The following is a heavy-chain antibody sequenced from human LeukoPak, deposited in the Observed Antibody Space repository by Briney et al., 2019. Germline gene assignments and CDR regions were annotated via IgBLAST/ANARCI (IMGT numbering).Heavy chain of an antibody. D-gene: IGHD1-26*01. CDR2: IKPDESEK. CDR3: ARDSRRVGATGGSDY. Sequence: GGSLRLSCAASGFTFINYWMSWVRQPPGKGLEWVANIKPDESEKFYVDSVKGRFTISRDNAKNSLYLQMNSLRAEGTAVYYCARDSRRVGATGGSDYWGQGTLVTVSS. CDR1: GFTFINYW. J-gene: IGHJ4*02. V-gene: IGHV3-7*03.